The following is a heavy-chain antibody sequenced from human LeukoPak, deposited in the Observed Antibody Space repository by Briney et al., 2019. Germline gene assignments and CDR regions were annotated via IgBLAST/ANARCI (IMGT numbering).Heavy chain of an antibody. Sequence: SETLSLTCTVSGGSISSSSYYWGWIRQPPGKGLEWIGSIYYSGNTYYSPSLKSRVTISVDTSKNQFSLRLSSVTAADTAVYYCARQSKGIIVITDFQHWGQGTLVTVSS. CDR3: ARQSKGIIVITDFQH. D-gene: IGHD3-22*01. J-gene: IGHJ1*01. V-gene: IGHV4-39*01. CDR2: IYYSGNT. CDR1: GGSISSSSYY.